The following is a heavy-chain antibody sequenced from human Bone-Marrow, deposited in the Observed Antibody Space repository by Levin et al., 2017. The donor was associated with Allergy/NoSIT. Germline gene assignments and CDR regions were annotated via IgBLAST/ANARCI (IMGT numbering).Heavy chain of an antibody. CDR1: GFTFSSSP. D-gene: IGHD6-6*01. CDR3: ARGHITAPRLKYIDS. V-gene: IGHV3-30*04. CDR2: ISYDGHNK. Sequence: GGSLRLSCEASGFTFSSSPMYWVRQAPGKGLEWVALISYDGHNKYYTESVRGRFTVSRDNFRNTLYLHMAALRVKDTAVYYCARGHITAPRLKYIDSWGQGTPVNVSS. J-gene: IGHJ4*02.